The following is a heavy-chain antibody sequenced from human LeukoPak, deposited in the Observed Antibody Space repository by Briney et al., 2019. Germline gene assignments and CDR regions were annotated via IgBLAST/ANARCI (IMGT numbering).Heavy chain of an antibody. CDR1: GGTFSSYA. J-gene: IGHJ4*02. D-gene: IGHD5-12*01. V-gene: IGHV1-69*13. Sequence: SVKVSCKASGGTFSSYAISWVRQAPGQGLEWMGGIIPIFGTANYAQKFQGRVTITADESTSTAYMELSSLRSEDTAVYYCARGDVDIVATIFDYWGQGTLVTVSS. CDR2: IIPIFGTA. CDR3: ARGDVDIVATIFDY.